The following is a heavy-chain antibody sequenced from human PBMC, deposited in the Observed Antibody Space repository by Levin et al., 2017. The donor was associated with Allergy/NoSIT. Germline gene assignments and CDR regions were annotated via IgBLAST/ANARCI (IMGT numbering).Heavy chain of an antibody. CDR2: ISAYNGNT. V-gene: IGHV1-18*01. CDR1: GYTFTSYG. CDR3: ARGTLPDTAMVSFDY. D-gene: IGHD5-18*01. Sequence: GESLKISCKASGYTFTSYGISWVRQAPGQGLEWMGWISAYNGNTNYAQKLQGRVTMTTDTSTSTAYMELRSLRSDDTAVYYCARGTLPDTAMVSFDYWGQGTLVTVSS. J-gene: IGHJ4*02.